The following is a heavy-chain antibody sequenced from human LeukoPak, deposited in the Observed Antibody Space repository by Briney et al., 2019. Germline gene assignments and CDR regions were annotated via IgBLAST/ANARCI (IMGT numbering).Heavy chain of an antibody. D-gene: IGHD2-15*01. CDR1: GGSISSSSYY. V-gene: IGHV4-39*07. J-gene: IGHJ6*03. Sequence: SETLSLTCTVSGGSISSSSYYWGWIRQPPGKGLEWIGSIHYSGSTNYNPSLKSRVTISVDSSKNQFSLKLSSVTAADTAVYYCARGYCSGGSCYSYYYYNYMDVWGKGTTVTVSS. CDR2: IHYSGST. CDR3: ARGYCSGGSCYSYYYYNYMDV.